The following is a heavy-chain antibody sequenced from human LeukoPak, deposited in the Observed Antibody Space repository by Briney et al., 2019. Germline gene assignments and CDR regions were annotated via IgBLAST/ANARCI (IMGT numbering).Heavy chain of an antibody. D-gene: IGHD4-17*01. CDR1: GDSKSSYY. CDR2: VYDIGST. V-gene: IGHV4-59*01. Sequence: SEALSLTCTVSGDSKSSYYWSWIRQAPGKGLEWIGYVYDIGSTNYNPSFKNRVTISIDTSKNQFSLKLSSVTAADTAVYYCARGIIYGVTTPINDAFDIWGQGTMVTVSS. J-gene: IGHJ3*02. CDR3: ARGIIYGVTTPINDAFDI.